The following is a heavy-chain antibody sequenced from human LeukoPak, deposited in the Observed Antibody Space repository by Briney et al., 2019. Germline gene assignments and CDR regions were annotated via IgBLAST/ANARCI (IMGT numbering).Heavy chain of an antibody. CDR1: GFTFSSFA. Sequence: GGSLRLSCAASGFTFSSFATSWVRQAPGKGLEWVSAISGGGDSTYYADSVKGRFTISRDNSKNSLYLQMNSLRAEDTAVYYCARDSRGIAAAGNGYWGQGTLVTVSS. CDR2: ISGGGDST. V-gene: IGHV3-23*01. D-gene: IGHD6-13*01. J-gene: IGHJ4*02. CDR3: ARDSRGIAAAGNGY.